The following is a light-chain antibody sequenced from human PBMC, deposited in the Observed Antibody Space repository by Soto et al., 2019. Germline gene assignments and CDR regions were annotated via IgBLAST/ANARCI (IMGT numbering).Light chain of an antibody. CDR3: QHYNSYPWT. J-gene: IGKJ1*01. V-gene: IGKV1-5*01. Sequence: DIQMTQSPSTLSASVGDRVTITCRASQSISSWLAWYQQKPGKAPKLLIYDASSLESGVPSRFSGSGSGTEFTLTISSLQPDDFATYYCQHYNSYPWTFGQGTKVES. CDR1: QSISSW. CDR2: DAS.